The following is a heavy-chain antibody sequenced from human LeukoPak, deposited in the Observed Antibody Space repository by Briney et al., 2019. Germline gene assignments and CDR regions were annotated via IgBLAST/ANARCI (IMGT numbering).Heavy chain of an antibody. CDR3: AGEYCSGGSCRQGFDY. J-gene: IGHJ4*02. D-gene: IGHD2-15*01. CDR1: GYTFTDYY. Sequence: GASVKLSCKASGYTFTDYYMHWVRQAPGQGLEWMGWINPNSGDTNHAQNFQARVTLTRDTSISTAYMELSSLRSDDSAVYYCAGEYCSGGSCRQGFDYWGQGTLVTVSS. CDR2: INPNSGDT. V-gene: IGHV1-2*02.